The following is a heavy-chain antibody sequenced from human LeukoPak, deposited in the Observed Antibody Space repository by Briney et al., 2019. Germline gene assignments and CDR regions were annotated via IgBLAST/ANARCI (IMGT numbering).Heavy chain of an antibody. Sequence: VASVKVSCKASGYTFTSYGISWVRQAPGQGLEWMGWISAYNGNTNYAQKLQGRVTMTTDTSTSTAYMELRSLRSDDTAVYYCARGSVLRYFDWLTNNWFDPWGQGTLVTVSS. J-gene: IGHJ5*02. CDR3: ARGSVLRYFDWLTNNWFDP. V-gene: IGHV1-18*01. CDR1: GYTFTSYG. D-gene: IGHD3-9*01. CDR2: ISAYNGNT.